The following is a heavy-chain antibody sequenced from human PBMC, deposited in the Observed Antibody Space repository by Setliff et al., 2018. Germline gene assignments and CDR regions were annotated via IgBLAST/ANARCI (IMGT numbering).Heavy chain of an antibody. CDR3: ARASSGWYSAYYYYMDV. CDR1: GASIDSHF. J-gene: IGHJ6*03. Sequence: ETLSLTCTVSGASIDSHFWSWIRQTPGKGLEWIGFVYYSGTATYNPSLKSRVTVTVDTSKNQFSLRLNSVTAADTAVYYCARASSGWYSAYYYYMDVWGKGTTVTVSS. D-gene: IGHD6-19*01. CDR2: VYYSGTA. V-gene: IGHV4-59*11.